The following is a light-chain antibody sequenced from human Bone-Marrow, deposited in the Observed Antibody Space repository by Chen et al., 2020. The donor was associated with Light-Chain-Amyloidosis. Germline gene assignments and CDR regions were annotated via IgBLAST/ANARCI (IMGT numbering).Light chain of an antibody. Sequence: SYELTQPPSVSVSPGQTARITCSGDDLPTKYAYGYQQKPGQAPVLVIHRDTERPSGISERFSGSSSGTTATLTSSGVQEEDEADYHCQSADSSGTYEVIFGGGTKLTVL. J-gene: IGLJ2*01. CDR1: DLPTKY. V-gene: IGLV3-25*03. CDR2: RDT. CDR3: QSADSSGTYEVI.